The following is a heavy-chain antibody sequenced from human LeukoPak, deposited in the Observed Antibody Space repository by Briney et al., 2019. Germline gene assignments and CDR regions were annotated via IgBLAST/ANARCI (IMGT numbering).Heavy chain of an antibody. D-gene: IGHD2-8*02. CDR1: GGSFSSSSCY. CDR3: ARLLARGDFDS. J-gene: IGHJ4*02. CDR2: IYYNGNT. Sequence: SETLSLTCTVSGGSFSSSSCYGGWIRQPPGKGLEWIATIYYNGNTYYSPSLKNRVTISLDTSKNQFSLRVSSVTAADTAVYYCARLLARGDFDSWGQGTLVTVSS. V-gene: IGHV4-39*01.